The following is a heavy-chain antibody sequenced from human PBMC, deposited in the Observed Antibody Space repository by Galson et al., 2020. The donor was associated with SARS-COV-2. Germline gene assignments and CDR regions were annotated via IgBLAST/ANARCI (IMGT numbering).Heavy chain of an antibody. CDR2: IYSGGST. CDR3: AREGGDSIGWYFAFDI. V-gene: IGHV3-66*01. J-gene: IGHJ3*02. Sequence: GESLKISCAASGFTVSSNYMSWVRQAPGKGLEWVSVIYSGGSTYYADSVKGRFTISRDNSKNTLYLQMNSLRAEDTAVYYCAREGGDSIGWYFAFDIWGQGTMVTVSS. CDR1: GFTVSSNY. D-gene: IGHD6-19*01.